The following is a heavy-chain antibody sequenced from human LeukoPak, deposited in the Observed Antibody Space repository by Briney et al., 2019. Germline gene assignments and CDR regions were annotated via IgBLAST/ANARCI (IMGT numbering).Heavy chain of an antibody. Sequence: PGGSLRLSCVVSGFTFSSYAMSWVRQAPGKGLEWVGFIRSKAYGGTTEYAASVKGRFTISRDDSKSIAYLQMNSLKTEDTAVYYCTRDPDDYYDSSGSIYWGQGTLVTVSS. CDR2: IRSKAYGGTT. D-gene: IGHD3-22*01. CDR3: TRDPDDYYDSSGSIY. V-gene: IGHV3-49*04. J-gene: IGHJ4*02. CDR1: GFTFSSYA.